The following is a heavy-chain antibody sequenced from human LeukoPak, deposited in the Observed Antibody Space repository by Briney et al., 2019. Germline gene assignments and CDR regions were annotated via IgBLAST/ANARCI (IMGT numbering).Heavy chain of an antibody. D-gene: IGHD3-22*01. Sequence: GGSLRLSCAASGFTFRIYAMTWVRQAPGKGLEWVSAISGSGGSTWYTDSVKGRFTISRDNSKNTLYLQMNSLRAEDTAVYYCARDRSLWSSGYYSAFDYWGQGTLVTVSS. V-gene: IGHV3-23*01. CDR2: ISGSGGST. CDR3: ARDRSLWSSGYYSAFDY. CDR1: GFTFRIYA. J-gene: IGHJ4*02.